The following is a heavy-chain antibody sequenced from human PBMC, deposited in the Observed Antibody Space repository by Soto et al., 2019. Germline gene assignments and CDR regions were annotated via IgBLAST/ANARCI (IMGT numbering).Heavy chain of an antibody. CDR2: IIPIFGTA. CDR1: GGTFSSYA. V-gene: IGHV1-69*01. J-gene: IGHJ4*02. D-gene: IGHD3-22*01. Sequence: GASVKVSCKGSGGTFSSYAIRWVRQAPGQGLEWMGGIIPIFGTADYAQKFQGRVTITADESTSTAYMELSSLRSEDTAVYYCARVISSSSSPYYDSSGYYYFDYWGQGTLVTVSS. CDR3: ARVISSSSSPYYDSSGYYYFDY.